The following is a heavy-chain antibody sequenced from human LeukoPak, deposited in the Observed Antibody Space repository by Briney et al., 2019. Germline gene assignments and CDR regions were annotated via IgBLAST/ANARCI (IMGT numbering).Heavy chain of an antibody. CDR3: ARDLRATVVTQGYYYGMDV. V-gene: IGHV3-48*03. Sequence: GGSLRLSCAASGFTFSSYEMNWVRQAPGKGLEWVSYISSSGSTIYYADSVKGRFTISRDSAKNSLYLQMNSLGAEDTAVYYCARDLRATVVTQGYYYGMDVWGQGTTVSVSS. CDR2: ISSSGSTI. J-gene: IGHJ6*02. CDR1: GFTFSSYE. D-gene: IGHD4-23*01.